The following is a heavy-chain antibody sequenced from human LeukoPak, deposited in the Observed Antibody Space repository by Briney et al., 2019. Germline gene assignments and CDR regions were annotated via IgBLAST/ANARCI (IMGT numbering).Heavy chain of an antibody. CDR3: ARLGYCSGGSCYYYYYMDV. J-gene: IGHJ6*03. D-gene: IGHD2-15*01. CDR2: TYTSGST. V-gene: IGHV4-4*07. CDR1: GGSISSYY. Sequence: SETLSLTCTVSGGSISSYYWSWIRQPAGKGLEWIGRTYTSGSTNYNPSLKSRVTMSGDTSKNQFSLKLSSVTAADTAAYYCARLGYCSGGSCYYYYYMDVWGKGTTVTVSS.